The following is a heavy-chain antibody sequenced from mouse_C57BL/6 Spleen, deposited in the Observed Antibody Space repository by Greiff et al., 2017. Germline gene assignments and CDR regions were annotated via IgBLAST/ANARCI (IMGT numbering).Heavy chain of an antibody. CDR2: IYPGDGDT. Sequence: QVQLQQSGPELVKPGASVKISCKASGYAFSSSWMNWVKQRPGKGLEWIGRIYPGDGDTNSNGKFKGKATLTADKSSSTAYMQLSSLTSEDSAVYFCAREGGLAMDYWGQGTSVTVSS. J-gene: IGHJ4*01. CDR1: GYAFSSSW. V-gene: IGHV1-82*01. CDR3: AREGGLAMDY.